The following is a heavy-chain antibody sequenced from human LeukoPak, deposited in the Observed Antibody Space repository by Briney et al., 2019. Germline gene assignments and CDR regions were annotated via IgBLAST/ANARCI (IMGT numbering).Heavy chain of an antibody. CDR2: IRRKTDGETT. J-gene: IGHJ4*02. CDR3: VTDLVIKGYFDY. D-gene: IGHD2-21*01. Sequence: GGSLSLSCAASGFTFSNVWMSWVRQVPGKGLEWVGRIRRKTDGETTDHAAPVKGRFTISRDDSKNTLYLQMNSLKTEDTAVYYCVTDLVIKGYFDYWGQGALVTVSS. V-gene: IGHV3-15*01. CDR1: GFTFSNVW.